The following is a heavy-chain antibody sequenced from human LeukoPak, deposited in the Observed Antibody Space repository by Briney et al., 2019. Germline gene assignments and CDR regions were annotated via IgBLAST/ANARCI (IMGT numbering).Heavy chain of an antibody. CDR2: INGGSGNS. V-gene: IGHV3-23*01. D-gene: IGHD5-18*01. CDR1: GFTFNNYA. Sequence: GGSLRLSCAASGFTFNNYAMTWVRQAPGKGLEWVSVINGGSGNSYYADSVKGRFTVSRYNSKNTLYLQMNSLRDEDTAVYYCAKGQGYNYGDSIDYWGQGTLVTVSS. CDR3: AKGQGYNYGDSIDY. J-gene: IGHJ4*02.